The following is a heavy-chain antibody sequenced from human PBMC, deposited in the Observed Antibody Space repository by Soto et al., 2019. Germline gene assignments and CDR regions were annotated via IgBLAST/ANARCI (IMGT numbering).Heavy chain of an antibody. Sequence: GSGPTLVNPTQTLTLTCTFSGFSRSTSGVGVGWIRQPPGKALEWLALIYLDDDKRYSPSLKSRLTITKDTSKNQVLPTMTNMDPVDTATYYCAHRRVPFEASSAAGSLGGRENWFDPWGQGTLVTVSS. CDR3: AHRRVPFEASSAAGSLGGRENWFDP. CDR1: GFSRSTSGVG. V-gene: IGHV2-5*02. J-gene: IGHJ5*02. CDR2: IYLDDDK. D-gene: IGHD6-13*01.